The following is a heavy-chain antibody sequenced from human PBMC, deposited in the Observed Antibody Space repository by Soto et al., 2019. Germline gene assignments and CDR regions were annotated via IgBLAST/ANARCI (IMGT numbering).Heavy chain of an antibody. CDR1: GFTFSDYY. V-gene: IGHV3-11*06. CDR3: ARDQEYSSSSGVYYYYYGMDV. CDR2: ISSSSSYT. D-gene: IGHD6-6*01. Sequence: PGGSLRLSCAASGFTFSDYYMSWIRQAPGKGLEWVSYISSSSSYTNYADSVKGRFTISRDNAKNSLYLQMNSLRAEDTAVYYCARDQEYSSSSGVYYYYYGMDVWGQGTTVTVSS. J-gene: IGHJ6*02.